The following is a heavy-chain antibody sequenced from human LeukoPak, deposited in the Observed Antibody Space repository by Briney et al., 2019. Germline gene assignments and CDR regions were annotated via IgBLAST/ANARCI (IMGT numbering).Heavy chain of an antibody. V-gene: IGHV5-51*01. CDR3: ARLLAGSTTEYFPH. CDR1: GYTFISQW. Sequence: KCGESLKISCKVSGYTFISQWIAWVRQKPGKGLEYMGSIYPYDSDIKYSPPFQGQVTISADKSITTAYLQWSSLKASDTAMYYCARLLAGSTTEYFPHWGQGTLVSVSS. D-gene: IGHD2-8*01. J-gene: IGHJ1*01. CDR2: IYPYDSDI.